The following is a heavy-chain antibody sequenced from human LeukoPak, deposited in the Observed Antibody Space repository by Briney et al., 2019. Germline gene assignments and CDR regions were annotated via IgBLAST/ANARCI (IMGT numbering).Heavy chain of an antibody. CDR3: ARAQGWYLNFYYFDY. V-gene: IGHV3-53*01. J-gene: IGHJ4*02. D-gene: IGHD6-19*01. Sequence: PGGSLRLSCAASGFTVSSNYMSWVRQAPGKGLEWVSVIYSGGSTYYADSVKGRFTISRDNSKNTLYLQMNSLRAEDTAVYYCARAQGWYLNFYYFDYWAREPWSPSPQ. CDR1: GFTVSSNY. CDR2: IYSGGST.